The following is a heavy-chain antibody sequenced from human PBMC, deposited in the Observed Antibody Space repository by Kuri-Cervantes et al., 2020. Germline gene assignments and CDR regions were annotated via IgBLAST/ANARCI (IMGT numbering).Heavy chain of an antibody. V-gene: IGHV3-21*04. CDR2: ISSSSSYI. CDR1: GFTFSSYS. J-gene: IGHJ6*02. D-gene: IGHD2-8*01. CDR3: ARDSVLMVYAIRGAADTLYYYYGMDV. Sequence: GESLKISCAASGFTFSSYSMNWVRQAPGKGLEWVSSISSSSSYIYYADSVKGRFTISRDNAKNSLYLQMNSLRAEDTAVYYCARDSVLMVYAIRGAADTLYYYYGMDVWGQGTTGTVSS.